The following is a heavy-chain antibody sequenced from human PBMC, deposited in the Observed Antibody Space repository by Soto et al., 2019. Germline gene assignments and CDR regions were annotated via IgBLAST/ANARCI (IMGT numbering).Heavy chain of an antibody. J-gene: IGHJ6*02. CDR2: IYHSGST. CDR1: GYSISTGFN. CDR3: ARGSGSYFRYYYGMDV. D-gene: IGHD3-10*01. Sequence: SETLSLTCAVSGYSISTGFNWAWIRQPPGKGLEWIGSIYHSGSTNYNPSLKSRVTISVDTSKNQFSLKLSSVTAADTAVYYCARGSGSYFRYYYGMDVWGQGTTVTVSS. V-gene: IGHV4-38-2*01.